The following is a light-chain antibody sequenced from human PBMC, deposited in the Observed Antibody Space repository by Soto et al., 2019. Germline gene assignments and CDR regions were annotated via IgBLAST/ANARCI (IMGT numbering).Light chain of an antibody. CDR2: GAS. CDR3: QQYGSSPST. V-gene: IGKV3-20*01. Sequence: EIVSTQSPDTLSSSPGERATLSCRASQSVSSSHLAWYQQKPGQAPRLLIYGASSRATGIPDRFSGSGSGTDFTLTISRLEAEDFAVYYCQQYGSSPSTFGQGTRLEIK. J-gene: IGKJ5*01. CDR1: QSVSSSH.